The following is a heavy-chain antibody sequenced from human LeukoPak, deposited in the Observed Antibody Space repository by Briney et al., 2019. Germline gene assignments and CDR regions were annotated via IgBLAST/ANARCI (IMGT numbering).Heavy chain of an antibody. Sequence: ASVKVSCKASGYTYTSYGISWVRQAPGQGLEWMVWISAYNGNTNYAQKLQGRVTMTTDTSTSTAYMELRSLRSDDTAVYYCARDAVDGDYEYGMDVWGQGTTVTVSS. CDR2: ISAYNGNT. CDR3: ARDAVDGDYEYGMDV. CDR1: GYTYTSYG. V-gene: IGHV1-18*01. D-gene: IGHD4-17*01. J-gene: IGHJ6*02.